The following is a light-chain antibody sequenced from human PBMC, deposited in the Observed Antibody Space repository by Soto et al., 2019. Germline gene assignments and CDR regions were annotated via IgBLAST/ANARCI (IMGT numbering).Light chain of an antibody. V-gene: IGLV2-11*01. CDR2: DIT. Sequence: QSALTQPRSVSGSPGQSVTISCTGTSSDVGGYNYVSWYQRHPGKAPKLMIYDITKRPSGVPDRFSGSKSGNTASLTISGLQADDEADYYCCSYAGSNVVFGGGTKVTVL. CDR3: CSYAGSNVV. CDR1: SSDVGGYNY. J-gene: IGLJ2*01.